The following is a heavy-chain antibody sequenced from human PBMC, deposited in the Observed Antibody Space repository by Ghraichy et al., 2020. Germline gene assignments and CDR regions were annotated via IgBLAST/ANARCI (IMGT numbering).Heavy chain of an antibody. D-gene: IGHD6-19*01. CDR2: ISSSSSTI. J-gene: IGHJ4*02. CDR3: ARTSLPASDGWYRAVSGDY. V-gene: IGHV3-48*01. CDR1: GFTFSSYS. Sequence: GGSLRLSCAASGFTFSSYSMNWVRQAPGKGLEWVSYISSSSSTIYYADSVKGRFTISRDNAKNSLYLQMNSLRAEDTAVYYCARTSLPASDGWYRAVSGDYWGQGTLVTVSS.